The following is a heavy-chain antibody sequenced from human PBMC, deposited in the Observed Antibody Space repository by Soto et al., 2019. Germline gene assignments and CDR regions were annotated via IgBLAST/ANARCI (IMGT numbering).Heavy chain of an antibody. CDR2: IKQDGSEK. CDR3: ARDFYDSSGYYRTDYFDY. D-gene: IGHD3-22*01. Sequence: SLRLSCAASGFTFSSYWMSWVRQAPGKGLEWVANIKQDGSEKYYVDSVKGRFTISRDNAKNSLYLQMNSLRAEDTAVYYCARDFYDSSGYYRTDYFDYWGQGTLVTVSS. V-gene: IGHV3-7*01. J-gene: IGHJ4*02. CDR1: GFTFSSYW.